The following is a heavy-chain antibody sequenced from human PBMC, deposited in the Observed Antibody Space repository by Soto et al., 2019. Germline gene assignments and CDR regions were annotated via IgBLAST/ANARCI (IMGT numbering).Heavy chain of an antibody. CDR3: AGEGVRGMGV. Sequence: QVQLVQSGAEVKKPGASVKVSCKASGYTFTSYDINWVRQATGQGLEWMGWMNPNSGNTGYAQKFQGRITMTRNTSRRTAYVELSSLGSEDTAVYYWAGEGVRGMGVWGQGTTVTVSS. J-gene: IGHJ6*02. CDR1: GYTFTSYD. V-gene: IGHV1-8*01. D-gene: IGHD3-16*01. CDR2: MNPNSGNT.